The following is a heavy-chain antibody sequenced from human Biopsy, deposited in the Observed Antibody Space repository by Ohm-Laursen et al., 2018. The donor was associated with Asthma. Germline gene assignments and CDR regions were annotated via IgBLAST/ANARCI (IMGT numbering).Heavy chain of an antibody. CDR3: ARGQKSAGDRWFDP. CDR1: GSTFIGCP. V-gene: IGHV1-2*06. J-gene: IGHJ5*02. Sequence: ASETASCQASGSTFIGCPIHCMRLAPGQGLEWLLRINPNSGGTNYAQKFQGRVTMTRDTSISTAYMEVSRLRSDDTAVYYRARGQKSAGDRWFDPWGQGTLVTVSS. D-gene: IGHD6-13*01. CDR2: INPNSGGT.